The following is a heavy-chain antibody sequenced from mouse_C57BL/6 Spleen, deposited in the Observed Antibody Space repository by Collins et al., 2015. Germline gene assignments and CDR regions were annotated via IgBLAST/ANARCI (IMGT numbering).Heavy chain of an antibody. J-gene: IGHJ4*01. CDR2: IHPNSGSS. V-gene: IGHV1-64*01. D-gene: IGHD1-1*01. Sequence: QVQLQQPGTQVVKPGASVKLSCKASGYTFTSYWMHWVKQRPGQGLEWIGMIHPNSGSSNYNEKFKTKATLTVDKSSSTAYMQLSSLTSEDSAVYYCARSGYYGRSYGYPMDYWGQGTSVTVSS. CDR3: ARSGYYGRSYGYPMDY. CDR1: GYTFTSYW.